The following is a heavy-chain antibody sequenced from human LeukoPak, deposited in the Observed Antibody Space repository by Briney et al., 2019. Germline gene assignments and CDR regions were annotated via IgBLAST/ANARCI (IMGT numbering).Heavy chain of an antibody. CDR3: ARGYSRCFHY. V-gene: IGHV1-3*04. J-gene: IGHJ4*02. Sequence: ASVKVSCKASGYTFTGYALHWVRQAPGQGLEWMGWINTGSGNTKYSQRFQDRVTITMDTSASTVYMEMNDLGSEDTAVYYCARGYSRCFHYWGQGALVTVSS. D-gene: IGHD5-12*01. CDR1: GYTFTGYA. CDR2: INTGSGNT.